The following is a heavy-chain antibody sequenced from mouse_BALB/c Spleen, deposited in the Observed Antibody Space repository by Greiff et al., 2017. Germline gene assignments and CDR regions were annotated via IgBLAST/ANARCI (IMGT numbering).Heavy chain of an antibody. CDR3: ARSFYYGNPSFYWYFDV. CDR1: GYTFTNYW. D-gene: IGHD2-1*01. Sequence: VKLMESGAELVRPGTSVKISCKASGYTFTNYWLGWVKQRPGHGLEWIGDIYPGGGYTNYNEKFKGKATLTADTSSSTAYMQLSSLTSEDSAVYFCARSFYYGNPSFYWYFDVWGAGTTVTVSS. V-gene: IGHV1-63*02. CDR2: IYPGGGYT. J-gene: IGHJ1*01.